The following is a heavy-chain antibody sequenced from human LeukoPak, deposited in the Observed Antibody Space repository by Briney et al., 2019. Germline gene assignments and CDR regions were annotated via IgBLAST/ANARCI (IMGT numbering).Heavy chain of an antibody. CDR3: ARGYSSPM. CDR2: IYDGGGT. J-gene: IGHJ4*02. Sequence: GSLRLSCAASGFTVGYNYMTWVRQAPGKGLEWVSAIYDGGGTYYADSVKGRFTMSSDNSKSTLYLQMNSLRADDTAVYYCARGYSSPMGGQGILVTVSS. CDR1: GFTVGYNY. D-gene: IGHD6-13*01. V-gene: IGHV3-53*01.